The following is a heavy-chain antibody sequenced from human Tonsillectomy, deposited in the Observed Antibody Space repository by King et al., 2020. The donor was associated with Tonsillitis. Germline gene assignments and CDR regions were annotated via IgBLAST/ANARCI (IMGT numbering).Heavy chain of an antibody. CDR1: GFTFINYA. Sequence: EVQLVESGGGLVQPGGSLRLSCAASGFTFINYAMSWVRQAPGKGLEWVSAIGGSGRSTYYADSVKGRYTISRDNSKNTLYLQMNSLRAEDTAVYYCAKGAAYYYDSRVYFDYWGQGTLVTVSS. J-gene: IGHJ4*02. CDR2: IGGSGRST. CDR3: AKGAAYYYDSRVYFDY. D-gene: IGHD3-22*01. V-gene: IGHV3-23*04.